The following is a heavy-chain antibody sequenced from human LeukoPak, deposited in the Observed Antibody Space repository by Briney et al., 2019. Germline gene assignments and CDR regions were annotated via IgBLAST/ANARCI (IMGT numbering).Heavy chain of an antibody. V-gene: IGHV4-39*07. CDR3: ARVLGKQQLGRYY. D-gene: IGHD6-13*01. J-gene: IGHJ4*02. Sequence: SETLSLTCTVSGGSISSSSYYWGWIRQPPGKGLEWIGSIYYSGSTYYNPSLKSRVTISVDTSKNQFSLKLSSVTAADTAVYYCARVLGKQQLGRYYWGQGTLVTVSS. CDR1: GGSISSSSYY. CDR2: IYYSGST.